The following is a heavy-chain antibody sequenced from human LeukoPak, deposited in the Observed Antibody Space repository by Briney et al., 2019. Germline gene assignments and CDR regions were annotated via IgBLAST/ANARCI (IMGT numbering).Heavy chain of an antibody. CDR3: ARGSVLMVYATHYGMDV. J-gene: IGHJ6*02. D-gene: IGHD2-8*01. Sequence: ASVKVSCKASGYTFTSYDINWVRQATGQGLEWVGWMNPNSGNTGYAQKFQGRVTMTRNTSISTAYMELSSLRPEDTAVYYCARGSVLMVYATHYGMDVWGQGTTVTVSS. V-gene: IGHV1-8*01. CDR1: GYTFTSYD. CDR2: MNPNSGNT.